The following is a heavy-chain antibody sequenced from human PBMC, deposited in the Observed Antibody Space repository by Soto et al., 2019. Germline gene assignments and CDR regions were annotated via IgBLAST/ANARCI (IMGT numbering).Heavy chain of an antibody. V-gene: IGHV1-69*02. Sequence: QVQLVQSGAEVKKPGSSVKVSCKASGGTFSSSTISWVRQAPGQGLEWMGRIIPILGIANYAQKFQGRVTITADKSTSTAYMELSSLRSEDTAVYYCARARGYSNFLGYMDVWGKGTTVTVSS. D-gene: IGHD4-4*01. CDR2: IIPILGIA. CDR3: ARARGYSNFLGYMDV. CDR1: GGTFSSST. J-gene: IGHJ6*03.